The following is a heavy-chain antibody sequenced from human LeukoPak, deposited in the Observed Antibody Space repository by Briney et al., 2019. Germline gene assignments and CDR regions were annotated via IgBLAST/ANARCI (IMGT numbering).Heavy chain of an antibody. CDR3: AKGPISAALDY. D-gene: IGHD6-6*01. V-gene: IGHV3-23*01. CDR1: GCTFSSYA. Sequence: GRSLRLSCAASGCTFSSYAMRWVRQAPGKGLEWVSAISGSGGSTYYADSVKGRFTISRYNSKNTLYLQMNILRAEDTAVYYCAKGPISAALDYWGQGTLVTVSS. CDR2: ISGSGGST. J-gene: IGHJ4*02.